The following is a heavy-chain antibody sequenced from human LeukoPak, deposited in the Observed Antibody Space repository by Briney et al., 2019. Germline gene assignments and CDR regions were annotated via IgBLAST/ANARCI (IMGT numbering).Heavy chain of an antibody. CDR2: INSDGSST. V-gene: IGHV3-74*01. D-gene: IGHD4-23*01. CDR3: ARDQGYGGNSDY. J-gene: IGHJ4*02. CDR1: GFTFSSYW. Sequence: GGSLRLSCAASGFTFSSYWMYWVRHAPGKGLGWVSRINSDGSSTSYADSVKGRFTISRDNAKKTLYLQMNSLRAEDTAVYYCARDQGYGGNSDYWGQGTLVTVSS.